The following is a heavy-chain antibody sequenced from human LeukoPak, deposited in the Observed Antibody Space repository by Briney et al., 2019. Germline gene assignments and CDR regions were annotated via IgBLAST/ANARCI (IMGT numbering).Heavy chain of an antibody. CDR3: ARYGKGPAGYCSGGSCLPVYYFDY. CDR2: INPSGGST. V-gene: IGHV1-46*01. CDR1: GYTFTSYY. J-gene: IGHJ4*02. Sequence: ASVKVSCKASGYTFTSYYMHWVRQAPGQGLEWMEIINPSGGSTSYAQKFQGRVTMTRDTSTSTVYMELSSLRSEDTAVYYCARYGKGPAGYCSGGSCLPVYYFDYWGQGTLVTVSS. D-gene: IGHD2-15*01.